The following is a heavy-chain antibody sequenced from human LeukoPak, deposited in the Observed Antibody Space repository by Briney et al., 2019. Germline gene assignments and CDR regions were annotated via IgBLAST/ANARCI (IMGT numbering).Heavy chain of an antibody. V-gene: IGHV1-69*04. D-gene: IGHD1/OR15-1a*01. J-gene: IGHJ5*02. CDR2: IIPILGIA. CDR1: GYTFTSYG. Sequence: SVKVSCKASGYTFTSYGISWVRQAPGQGLEWMGRIIPILGIANYAQKFQGRVTITADKSTSTAYMELSSLRSEDTAVYYCAREDVTTYNWFDPWGQGTLVTVSS. CDR3: AREDVTTYNWFDP.